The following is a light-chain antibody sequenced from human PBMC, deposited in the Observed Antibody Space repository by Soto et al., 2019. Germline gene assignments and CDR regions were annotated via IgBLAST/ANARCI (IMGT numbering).Light chain of an antibody. Sequence: DIQMTQSTSTLSASVGDRVTITCRASQRISSWLAWYQQKPGKAPKLLLFDASSLESGTPSRFSGRRSGTQFTLTINGLQPDDFATYYCQQYDNYTPLTFGGGTKVDI. CDR2: DAS. V-gene: IGKV1-5*01. CDR3: QQYDNYTPLT. J-gene: IGKJ4*01. CDR1: QRISSW.